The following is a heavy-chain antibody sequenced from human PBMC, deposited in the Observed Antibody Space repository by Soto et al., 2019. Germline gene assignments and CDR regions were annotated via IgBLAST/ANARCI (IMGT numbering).Heavy chain of an antibody. Sequence: SETLSLTCTVSGDSLSTYYWSWIRQPAGERLEWIGRIHDTGRTNYNPSLKSRVTMSVDTSKNQFSLRVNSVTAADTAVYYCARESVSGTYRFDSLDLGTLVTVSS. V-gene: IGHV4-4*07. J-gene: IGHJ4*02. D-gene: IGHD3-16*02. CDR3: ARESVSGTYRFDS. CDR1: GDSLSTYY. CDR2: IHDTGRT.